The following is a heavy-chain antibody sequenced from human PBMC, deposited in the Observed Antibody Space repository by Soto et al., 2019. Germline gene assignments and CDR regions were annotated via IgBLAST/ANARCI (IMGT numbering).Heavy chain of an antibody. J-gene: IGHJ5*02. CDR1: GDSISSVAHS. CDR3: ARPSTNMSGYYAWFAP. V-gene: IGHV4-39*01. Sequence: PSEPLSLTCTVSGDSISSVAHSCAWILQPPAKGLEWIGSLYYTGSTYYNTSLRSRAAMSIDTSKNQFSLNLRSTTAADTAVYYCARPSTNMSGYYAWFAPWGHGTLVTVSP. CDR2: LYYTGST. D-gene: IGHD3-16*01.